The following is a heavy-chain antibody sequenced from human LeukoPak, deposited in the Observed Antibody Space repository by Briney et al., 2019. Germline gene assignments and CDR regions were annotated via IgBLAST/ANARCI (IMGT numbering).Heavy chain of an antibody. V-gene: IGHV1-8*01. D-gene: IGHD6-13*01. CDR2: MNPNSGNT. CDR1: GYTFTSYD. J-gene: IGHJ6*02. Sequence: VASVKVSCKASGYTFTSYDTNWVRQATGQGLEWMGWMNPNSGNTGYAQKFQGRVTMTRNTSISTAYMELSSLRSEDTAVYYCAKRMSRGKAAGTSMDVWGQGTTVTVSS. CDR3: AKRMSRGKAAGTSMDV.